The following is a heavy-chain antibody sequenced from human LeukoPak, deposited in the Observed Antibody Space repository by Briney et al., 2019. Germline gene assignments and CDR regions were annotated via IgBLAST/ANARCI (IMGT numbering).Heavy chain of an antibody. CDR3: AKVSGGGLYYDGMDV. CDR2: ISGSGGAT. D-gene: IGHD1-14*01. Sequence: PGGSLTLSCAASGFTFNNYARNWIRQAPGKGLEWVAVISGSGGATYYADSVKGRFTISRDSSKNTLYLQMNSLRAEDTAVYYCAKVSGGGLYYDGMDVWGQGTTVTVSS. CDR1: GFTFNNYA. J-gene: IGHJ6*02. V-gene: IGHV3-23*01.